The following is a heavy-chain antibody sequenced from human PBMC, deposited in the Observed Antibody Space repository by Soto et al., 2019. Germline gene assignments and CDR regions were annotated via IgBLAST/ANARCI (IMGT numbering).Heavy chain of an antibody. CDR1: GFTFSNYA. CDR2: VSNSGGHT. CDR3: AKLQTAGHLPQEL. J-gene: IGHJ4*02. D-gene: IGHD1-7*01. V-gene: IGHV3-23*01. Sequence: GWSLRLSCAASGFTFSNYAMSLVRQAPGKGLEYVSCVSNSGGHTYYADSVKGRFTISRENSKNTLCLQMNSLRVDDTAVYYCAKLQTAGHLPQELWGKGTLVTVSS.